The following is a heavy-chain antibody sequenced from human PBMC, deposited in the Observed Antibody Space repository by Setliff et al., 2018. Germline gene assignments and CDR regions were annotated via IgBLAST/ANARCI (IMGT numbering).Heavy chain of an antibody. D-gene: IGHD3-16*01. V-gene: IGHV4-39*01. Sequence: ETLSLTCTVSGGSIRSSYYYWGWIRQPPGKGLEWIGSIYYNGSTHFNPSPKSRVAISVDTSKNLLSLRVNFVTATDTAVYYCARPLEESFGGVRDSDAFDVWGQGTMVTVSS. J-gene: IGHJ3*01. CDR1: GGSIRSSYYY. CDR2: IYYNGST. CDR3: ARPLEESFGGVRDSDAFDV.